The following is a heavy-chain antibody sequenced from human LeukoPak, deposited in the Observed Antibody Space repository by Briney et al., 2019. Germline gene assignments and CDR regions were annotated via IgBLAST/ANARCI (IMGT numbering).Heavy chain of an antibody. Sequence: ASVKVSCKASGYTFTSYGISWVRQAPGQGLEWMGWISAYTNYAQKLQGRVTMITDTSTSTAYMELRSLRSDDTAVYYCARAREDYDFWSGSGNYYMDVWGKGTTVTVSS. CDR3: ARAREDYDFWSGSGNYYMDV. CDR2: ISAYT. J-gene: IGHJ6*03. V-gene: IGHV1-18*01. D-gene: IGHD3-3*01. CDR1: GYTFTSYG.